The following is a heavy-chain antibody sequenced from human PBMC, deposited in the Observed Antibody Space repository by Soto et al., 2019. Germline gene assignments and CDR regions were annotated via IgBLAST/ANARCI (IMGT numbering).Heavy chain of an antibody. V-gene: IGHV1-2*02. CDR3: ARARPITIFGVVIPDYYYYGMDV. CDR2: INPNSGGT. CDR1: GYTFTSYY. D-gene: IGHD3-3*01. Sequence: GASVKVSCKASGYTFTSYYMHWVRQAPGQGLEWLGWINPNSGGTNYTQKFQGRVTMTKDTSSSTAYMVLSRLRSDDTAVYYGARARPITIFGVVIPDYYYYGMDVWGQGTTVTVSS. J-gene: IGHJ6*01.